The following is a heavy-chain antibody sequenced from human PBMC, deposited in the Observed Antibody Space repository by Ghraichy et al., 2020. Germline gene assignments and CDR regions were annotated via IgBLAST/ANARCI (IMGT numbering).Heavy chain of an antibody. Sequence: SETLSLTCTVYGESFSDYYWSWIRQSPGKGLEWIGEINQSGSTNYNPSLKSRVTISVDTPKNQFSLKVSSVTAADTAVYYCAREIQGLVVEAATLFSREYSYYYYMDVWGKGTTVTVSS. CDR3: AREIQGLVVEAATLFSREYSYYYYMDV. D-gene: IGHD2-15*01. CDR1: GESFSDYY. J-gene: IGHJ6*03. V-gene: IGHV4-34*01. CDR2: INQSGST.